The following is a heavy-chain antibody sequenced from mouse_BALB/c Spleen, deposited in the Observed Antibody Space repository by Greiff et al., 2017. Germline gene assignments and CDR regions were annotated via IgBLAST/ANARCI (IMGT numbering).Heavy chain of an antibody. D-gene: IGHD2-4*01. CDR1: GYSFTGYF. J-gene: IGHJ4*01. CDR3: AREGLRRAMDY. Sequence: VQLKESGPELVKPGASVKISCKASGYSFTGYFMNWVMQSHGKSLEWIGRINPYNGDTFYNQKFKGKATLTVDKSSSTAHMELRSLASEDSAVYYCAREGLRRAMDYWGQGTSVTVSS. CDR2: INPYNGDT. V-gene: IGHV1-20*02.